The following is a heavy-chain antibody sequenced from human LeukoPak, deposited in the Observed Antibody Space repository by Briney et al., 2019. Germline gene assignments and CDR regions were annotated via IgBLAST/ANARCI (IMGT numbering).Heavy chain of an antibody. V-gene: IGHV3-21*04. CDR3: ARGPSSSFPPDY. D-gene: IGHD6-6*01. CDR2: ISGSSSTI. J-gene: IGHJ4*02. CDR1: GFTFSSYS. Sequence: GGSLRLSCAASGFTFSSYSMNWVRQAPGKGLEWVSSISGSSSTIYYADSVRGRFTISRDNAKNSLYLQMNSLRAEDTAVYYCARGPSSSFPPDYWGQGTLVTVSS.